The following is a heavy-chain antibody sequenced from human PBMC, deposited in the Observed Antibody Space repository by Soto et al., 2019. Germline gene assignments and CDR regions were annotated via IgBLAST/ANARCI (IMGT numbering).Heavy chain of an antibody. J-gene: IGHJ4*02. V-gene: IGHV3-23*01. Sequence: EVQLLDSGGGLVQPGGSLRLSCSASGFTFSSYAMSWVRQAPGKGLEWVSSINHSGYSTYYADSVKGRFTISRDNSKNTVHLPMNSLRAEDTAVYYCAQFTGYGDYPWYFDYWGQGTLVTVPS. CDR3: AQFTGYGDYPWYFDY. CDR1: GFTFSSYA. D-gene: IGHD4-17*01. CDR2: INHSGYST.